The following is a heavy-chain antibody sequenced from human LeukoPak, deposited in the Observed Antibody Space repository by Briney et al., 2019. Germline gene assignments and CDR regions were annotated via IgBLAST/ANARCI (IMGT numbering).Heavy chain of an antibody. Sequence: SETLSLTCTVSGYSISSGYYWSWIRQPPGKGLEWIGEINHSGSTYYNPSLKSRVTISVDTSKNQFSLKLSSVTAADTAVYYCARSTTPSEFDYWGQGTLVTVSS. CDR2: INHSGST. D-gene: IGHD1/OR15-1a*01. V-gene: IGHV4-38-2*02. CDR3: ARSTTPSEFDY. CDR1: GYSISSGYY. J-gene: IGHJ4*02.